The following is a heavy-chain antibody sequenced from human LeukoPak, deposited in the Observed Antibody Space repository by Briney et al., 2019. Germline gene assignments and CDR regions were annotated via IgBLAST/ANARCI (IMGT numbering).Heavy chain of an antibody. CDR2: IYSGGGT. Sequence: GGSLRLSCAASGFTVSSNYMSWARQAPGKGLEWVSVIYSGGGTYYADSVKGRFTISRDNSKNTLSLQMNSLRAEDTAVYYCARGIWFGELSTFDYGGQGTLVTVS. D-gene: IGHD3-10*01. V-gene: IGHV3-53*01. CDR1: GFTVSSNY. CDR3: ARGIWFGELSTFDY. J-gene: IGHJ4*02.